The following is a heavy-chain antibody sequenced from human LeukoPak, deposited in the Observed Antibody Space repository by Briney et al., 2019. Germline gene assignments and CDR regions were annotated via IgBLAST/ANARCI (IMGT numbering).Heavy chain of an antibody. CDR3: AKARHWYTWGDY. D-gene: IGHD6-13*01. J-gene: IGHJ4*02. Sequence: PGRSLRLSCTASGFTFGDYAMHWVRQPPGKGLEWVSAISWNGDTKAYADSVKGRFTISRDNAKNSLYLQMNSLRAEDTAFYYCAKARHWYTWGDYWGQGTLVTVSS. CDR2: ISWNGDTK. V-gene: IGHV3-9*01. CDR1: GFTFGDYA.